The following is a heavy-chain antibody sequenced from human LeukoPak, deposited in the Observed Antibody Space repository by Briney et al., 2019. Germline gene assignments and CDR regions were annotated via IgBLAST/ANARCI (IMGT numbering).Heavy chain of an antibody. D-gene: IGHD3-10*01. J-gene: IGHJ4*02. CDR2: IKQDGSEK. V-gene: IGHV3-7*01. CDR1: RFTFSSYW. Sequence: GGSLRLSCATSRFTFSSYWMSWVRQAPGKGLEWVANIKQDGSEKYYVDSVKGRFTISRDNAKNSLYLQMNSLRAEDTAVYYCARHRVLLWFGELLNFDYWGQGTLVTVSS. CDR3: ARHRVLLWFGELLNFDY.